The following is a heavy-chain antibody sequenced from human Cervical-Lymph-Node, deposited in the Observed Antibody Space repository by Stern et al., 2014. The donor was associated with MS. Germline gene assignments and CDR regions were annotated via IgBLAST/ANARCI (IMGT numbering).Heavy chain of an antibody. D-gene: IGHD3-10*01. J-gene: IGHJ5*02. CDR3: ARDQGDYGSGSEDAWFDH. Sequence: QVQLGHLGDAVKKPGSSLKVSCKASRDTFSHYALSWGRQAPEHGLEWMGGLIPGLGTTGFAQKFQGRITISADTSTNTLSMELSSLTSEDTAVYFCARDQGDYGSGSEDAWFDHWGQGTLVTVSS. CDR1: RDTFSHYA. CDR2: LIPGLGTT. V-gene: IGHV1-69*06.